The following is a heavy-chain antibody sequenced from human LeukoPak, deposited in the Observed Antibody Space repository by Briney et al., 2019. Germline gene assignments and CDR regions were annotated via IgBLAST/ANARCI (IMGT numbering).Heavy chain of an antibody. V-gene: IGHV1-2*02. D-gene: IGHD3-22*01. CDR1: GYTFTGYY. J-gene: IGHJ4*02. CDR3: ARNYYDSSGYYSDLYYFDY. CDR2: INPNSGGT. Sequence: ASVKVSCKASGYTFTGYYMHWVRQAPGQGLEWMGWINPNSGGTNYAQKFQGRVTMTRDMSTSTVYMELSSLRSEDTAVYYCARNYYDSSGYYSDLYYFDYWGQGTLVTVSS.